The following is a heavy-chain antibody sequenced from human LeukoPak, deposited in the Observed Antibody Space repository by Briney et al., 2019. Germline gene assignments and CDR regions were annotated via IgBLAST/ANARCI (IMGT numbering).Heavy chain of an antibody. CDR2: ISAYNGDT. CDR1: GYTFTNSG. J-gene: IGHJ4*02. CDR3: ARVQVATIDPYNFDY. D-gene: IGHD5-12*01. V-gene: IGHV1-18*01. Sequence: ASVKVSCKASGYTFTNSGITWVRQAPGQGLEWMGWISAYNGDTNYAQMLQGRVTMTTDTSTSTAYMELRSLRSDDTAVYYCARVQVATIDPYNFDYWGQGTLVTVSS.